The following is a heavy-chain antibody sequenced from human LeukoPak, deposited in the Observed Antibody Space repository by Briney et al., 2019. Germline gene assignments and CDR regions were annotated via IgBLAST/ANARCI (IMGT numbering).Heavy chain of an antibody. CDR2: ISSSSSYI. Sequence: PGGSLRLSCAASGFTFSSYSMNWVRQAPGKGLEWVSSISSSSSYIFYADSVKGRFTISRDNAKNSLYLQMNSLRAEDTAIYYCARDRGSYGTASDAFDIWGQGTMVTVSS. J-gene: IGHJ3*02. V-gene: IGHV3-21*01. CDR3: ARDRGSYGTASDAFDI. D-gene: IGHD1/OR15-1a*01. CDR1: GFTFSSYS.